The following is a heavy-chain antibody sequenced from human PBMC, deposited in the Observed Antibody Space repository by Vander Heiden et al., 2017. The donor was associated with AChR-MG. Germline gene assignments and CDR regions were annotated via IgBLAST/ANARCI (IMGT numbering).Heavy chain of an antibody. CDR3: ATYQAVTRSTYYYYYGMDV. Sequence: EVQLVQSGAEVKKPGATVKISCKVSGYTFTDYYMHWVQQAPGKGLEWMGLVDPEDGETIYAEKFQGRVTITADTSTDTAYMELSSLRSEDTAVYYCATYQAVTRSTYYYYYGMDVWGQGTTVTVSS. V-gene: IGHV1-69-2*01. J-gene: IGHJ6*02. CDR1: GYTFTDYY. D-gene: IGHD4-17*01. CDR2: VDPEDGET.